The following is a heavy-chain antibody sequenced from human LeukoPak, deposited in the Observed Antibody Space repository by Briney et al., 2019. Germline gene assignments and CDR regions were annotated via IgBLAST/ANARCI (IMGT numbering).Heavy chain of an antibody. CDR3: ARDKITIFGVVIFGFDY. Sequence: PGGSLRLSCAASGFTFSSYSMNWVRQAPGKGLEWVSSISSSSSYIYYADSVKGRFTISRDNAKNSLYLQMNSLRAEDTAVYYCARDKITIFGVVIFGFDYWGQGTLVTVSS. D-gene: IGHD3-3*01. V-gene: IGHV3-21*01. CDR1: GFTFSSYS. CDR2: ISSSSSYI. J-gene: IGHJ4*02.